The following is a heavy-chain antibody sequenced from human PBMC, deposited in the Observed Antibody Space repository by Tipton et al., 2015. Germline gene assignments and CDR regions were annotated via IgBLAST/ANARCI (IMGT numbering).Heavy chain of an antibody. Sequence: TLSLTCTVSGGSISSDYWSWIRQTPGKGLEWIAYIHYTGTTNYNPSLRSRVAISINTSKNQFSLNLRSVTAADTAVYYCATDPDSAKTLGAFDIWGQGTMVTVSS. J-gene: IGHJ3*02. CDR2: IHYTGTT. CDR3: ATDPDSAKTLGAFDI. CDR1: GGSISSDY. V-gene: IGHV4-59*08. D-gene: IGHD7-27*01.